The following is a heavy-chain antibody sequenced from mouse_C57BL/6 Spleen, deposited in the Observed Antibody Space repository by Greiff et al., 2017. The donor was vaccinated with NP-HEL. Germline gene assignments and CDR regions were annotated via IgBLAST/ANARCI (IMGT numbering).Heavy chain of an antibody. D-gene: IGHD3-1*01. J-gene: IGHJ2*01. Sequence: VQLVESGAELVRPGASVTLSCKASGYTFTDYEMHWVKQTPVHGLEWIGAIDPETGGTAYNQKFKGKAILTADKSSSTAYMELRSLTSEESAVYYCTRSGLFDYWGQGTTLTVSS. V-gene: IGHV1-15*01. CDR2: IDPETGGT. CDR1: GYTFTDYE. CDR3: TRSGLFDY.